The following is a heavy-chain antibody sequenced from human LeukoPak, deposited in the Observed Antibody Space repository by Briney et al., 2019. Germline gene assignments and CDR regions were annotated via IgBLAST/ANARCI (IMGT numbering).Heavy chain of an antibody. V-gene: IGHV1-18*01. CDR1: GYTFTSYG. D-gene: IGHD3-10*01. J-gene: IGHJ5*02. CDR2: ISAYNGNT. Sequence: SAKVSCKASGYTFTSYGISWVRQAPGQGLEWMGWISAYNGNTNYAQKLQGRVAMTTDTSTSTAYMELRSLRSDDTAVYYCARMEKNYYGSGSPLDPWGQGTLVTVSS. CDR3: ARMEKNYYGSGSPLDP.